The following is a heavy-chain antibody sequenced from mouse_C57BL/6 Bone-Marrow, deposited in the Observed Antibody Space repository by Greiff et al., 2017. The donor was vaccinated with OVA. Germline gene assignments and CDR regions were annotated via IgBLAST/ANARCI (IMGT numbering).Heavy chain of an antibody. Sequence: EVMLVESGGDLVKPGGSLKLSCAASGFTFSSYGMSWVRQTPDKRLEWVATISSGGSYTYYPDSVKGRFTISRDNAKNTLYLQMSSLKSEDTAMYYCARHGGPYGMDYWGQGTTLTVSS. J-gene: IGHJ2*01. CDR1: GFTFSSYG. V-gene: IGHV5-6*01. CDR2: ISSGGSYT. CDR3: ARHGGPYGMDY. D-gene: IGHD2-1*01.